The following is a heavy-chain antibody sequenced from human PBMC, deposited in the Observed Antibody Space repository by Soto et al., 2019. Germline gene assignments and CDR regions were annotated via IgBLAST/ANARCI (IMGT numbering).Heavy chain of an antibody. CDR1: GFTFSSYA. Sequence: EGQLLESGGGLVQPGGSLRLSCAASGFTFSSYAMTWVRQAPGKGLEWVSSISGSGISTYYADSVKGRFTISRDNSKNTLYLQMNSLRAEDAAVDYCAKSAGSNAYYPNDYWGQGTLVTVSS. D-gene: IGHD3-16*01. V-gene: IGHV3-23*01. CDR3: AKSAGSNAYYPNDY. CDR2: ISGSGIST. J-gene: IGHJ4*02.